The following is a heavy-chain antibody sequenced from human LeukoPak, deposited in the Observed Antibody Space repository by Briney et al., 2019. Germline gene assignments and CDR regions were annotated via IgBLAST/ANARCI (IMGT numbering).Heavy chain of an antibody. CDR3: ARDRIAVAGTPYAFDI. D-gene: IGHD6-19*01. V-gene: IGHV4-39*07. Sequence: SETLSLTCTVSADSISSSTYYWGWIRQPPGKGLEWIGSIYYSGSTYYNPSLKSRVTISVDTSENQFSLKLSSVTAADTAVYYCARDRIAVAGTPYAFDIWGQGTMVTVSS. CDR2: IYYSGST. CDR1: ADSISSSTYY. J-gene: IGHJ3*02.